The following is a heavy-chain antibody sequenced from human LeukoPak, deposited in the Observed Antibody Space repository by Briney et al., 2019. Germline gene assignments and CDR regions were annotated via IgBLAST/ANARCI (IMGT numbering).Heavy chain of an antibody. CDR3: ARHKRNYYDSNWSTTTNWFDP. V-gene: IGHV4-34*01. Sequence: SETLSLTCAVYGGSFSGYYWSWIRQPPGKGLEWIGEINHSGSTNYNPSLKSRVPISVATSKNQFSLKLSSVTAADTAVYYCARHKRNYYDSNWSTTTNWFDPWGQGTLVTVSS. D-gene: IGHD3-22*01. J-gene: IGHJ5*02. CDR2: INHSGST. CDR1: GGSFSGYY.